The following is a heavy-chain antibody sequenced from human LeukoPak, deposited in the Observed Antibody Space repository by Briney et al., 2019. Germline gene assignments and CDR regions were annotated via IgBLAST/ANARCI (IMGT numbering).Heavy chain of an antibody. CDR2: IYYSGST. J-gene: IGHJ6*03. CDR3: ARARPYYMDV. Sequence: SETLSLTCTVSGGSISSSSYYWGWIRQPPGKGLEWIGSIYYSGSTYYNPSLKSRVTISVDTSKNQFSLKLSSVTAADTAVYYCARARPYYMDVWGKGTTVTVSS. V-gene: IGHV4-39*07. CDR1: GGSISSSSYY.